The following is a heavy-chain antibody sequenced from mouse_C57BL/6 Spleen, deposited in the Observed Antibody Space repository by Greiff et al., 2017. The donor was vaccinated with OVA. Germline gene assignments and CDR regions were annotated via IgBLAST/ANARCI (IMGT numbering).Heavy chain of an antibody. CDR2: INPGNGGT. CDR3: ARSFYYGGRYDLDY. D-gene: IGHD1-1*01. J-gene: IGHJ2*01. CDR1: GYTFTSYW. Sequence: QVQLQQPGTELVKPGASVKLSCKASGYTFTSYWMHWVKQRPGQGLEWIGNINPGNGGTNYNEKFKSKATLTVDKSSSTAYLQLSSLTSEDSAVYYGARSFYYGGRYDLDYWGQGTTLTVSS. V-gene: IGHV1-53*01.